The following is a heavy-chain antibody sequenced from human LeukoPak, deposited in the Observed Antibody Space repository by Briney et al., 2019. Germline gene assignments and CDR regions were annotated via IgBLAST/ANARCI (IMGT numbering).Heavy chain of an antibody. CDR3: ARDSLDYGMDV. J-gene: IGHJ6*02. CDR1: GGTISSYY. Sequence: SETMSLTCTVTGGTISSYYWTWIRQPPGQGLEWIGYIYYSGSTNYNPSLKSRVTISVDTSKNQFSLKLSSVTAADTAVYYCARDSLDYGMDVWGQGTTVTVSS. CDR2: IYYSGST. V-gene: IGHV4-59*01.